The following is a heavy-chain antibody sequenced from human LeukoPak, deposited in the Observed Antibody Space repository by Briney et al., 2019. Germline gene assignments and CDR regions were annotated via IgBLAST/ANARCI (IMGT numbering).Heavy chain of an antibody. CDR2: IYYSWST. CDR3: ARDYFDILTDKSRGDY. D-gene: IGHD3-9*01. CDR1: GGSISSSSYY. Sequence: SETLSLTCTVSGGSISSSSYYWGWIRQPPGKGLEWIGSIYYSWSTYYNPSLKSRVTISVDTSENQFSLKLSSVTAADTAVYYCARDYFDILTDKSRGDYWGQGTLVTVSS. J-gene: IGHJ4*02. V-gene: IGHV4-39*07.